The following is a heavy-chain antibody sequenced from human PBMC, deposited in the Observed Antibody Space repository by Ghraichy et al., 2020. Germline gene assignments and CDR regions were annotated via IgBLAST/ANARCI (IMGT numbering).Heavy chain of an antibody. Sequence: GGSLRLSCAASGFTFSSYWMSWVRQAPGKGLEWVANIKQDGSEKYYVDSVKGRFTISRDNAKNSLYLQMNSLRAEDTAVYSCARDIWDGYNYYHTNWGQGTLVTVSS. CDR2: IKQDGSEK. V-gene: IGHV3-7*01. CDR1: GFTFSSYW. CDR3: ARDIWDGYNYYHTN. D-gene: IGHD5-24*01. J-gene: IGHJ4*02.